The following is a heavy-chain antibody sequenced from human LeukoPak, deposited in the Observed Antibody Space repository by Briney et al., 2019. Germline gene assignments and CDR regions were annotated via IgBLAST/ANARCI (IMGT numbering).Heavy chain of an antibody. CDR3: ARIAAAGTTHDY. V-gene: IGHV3-23*01. CDR2: ISGSGAST. D-gene: IGHD6-13*01. CDR1: GFTLSTNA. Sequence: GGSLRLSCLTSGFTLSTNAMSWVRQAPGKGLEWISGISGSGASTYYADSVKGRFTISRDDSRNTLYLQMNSLRAEDTAVYYCARIAAAGTTHDYWGQGTLVTVSS. J-gene: IGHJ4*02.